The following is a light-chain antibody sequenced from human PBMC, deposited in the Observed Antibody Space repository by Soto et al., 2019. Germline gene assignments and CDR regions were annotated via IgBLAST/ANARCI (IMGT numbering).Light chain of an antibody. V-gene: IGKV1-39*01. CDR2: KAS. CDR1: QSIGKH. Sequence: IQLTHSPSVLSASVGDRVTITCRASQSIGKHLNWYQQKPGKAPKFLIYKASTLKSGVPSRFSGSGSGTDFTLTISSLQPEDFATYYCQQSYSTPPTTFGGGTKVDIK. J-gene: IGKJ4*01. CDR3: QQSYSTPPTT.